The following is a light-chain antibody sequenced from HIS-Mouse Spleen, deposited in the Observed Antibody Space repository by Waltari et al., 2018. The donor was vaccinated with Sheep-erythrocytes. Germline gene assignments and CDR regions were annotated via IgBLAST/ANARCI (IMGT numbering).Light chain of an antibody. Sequence: DIQMTQSPSSLSASVGDRVTITCRASQGIRNDLAWYQQKPGKAPKPLIYAASSLQSGVPSRFSGSGSGTEFTLTISSLQPEDSATYYCLQHKSYPRTFGQGTKVEIK. CDR2: AAS. CDR1: QGIRND. J-gene: IGKJ1*01. CDR3: LQHKSYPRT. V-gene: IGKV1-17*01.